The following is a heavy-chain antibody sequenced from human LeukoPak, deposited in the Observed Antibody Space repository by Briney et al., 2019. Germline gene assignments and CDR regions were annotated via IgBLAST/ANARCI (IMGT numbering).Heavy chain of an antibody. CDR1: GFTFSSYG. Sequence: SGGSLRLSCAASGFTFSSYGMHWVRQAPGKGLEWVAVISYDGSNKYYADSVEGRFTISRDNSKNTLYLQMNSLRAEDTAVYYCAKVGGITGTTDWFGPWGQGTLVTVSS. J-gene: IGHJ5*02. V-gene: IGHV3-30*18. CDR2: ISYDGSNK. CDR3: AKVGGITGTTDWFGP. D-gene: IGHD1-7*01.